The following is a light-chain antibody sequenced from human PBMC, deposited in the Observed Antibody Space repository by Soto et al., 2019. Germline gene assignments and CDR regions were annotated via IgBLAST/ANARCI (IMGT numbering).Light chain of an antibody. V-gene: IGLV2-8*01. J-gene: IGLJ1*01. CDR2: EVS. Sequence: QSVLTHPPSASWPPGQSVTISCTGTSSDVGGYNYVSWYQQHPGKAPKLMIYEVSKRPSGVPDRFSGSKSDNTASLTVSGLQAEDEADYYCSSYAGSNNLRVFGSGTKVTVL. CDR1: SSDVGGYNY. CDR3: SSYAGSNNLRV.